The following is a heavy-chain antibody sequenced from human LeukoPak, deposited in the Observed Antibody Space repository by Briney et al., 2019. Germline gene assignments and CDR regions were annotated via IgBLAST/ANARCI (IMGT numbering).Heavy chain of an antibody. Sequence: GGSLRLSCAASGFIFRSDWMSGVGQGPGKRLEWVANIKQDGSEKYYVDSVKGRFTISRDDRKNSLYLQMNSLRAEDTAVYYCVRAILQWLLSRYMDLWGKGTTVTVSS. V-gene: IGHV3-7*01. J-gene: IGHJ6*03. CDR3: VRAILQWLLSRYMDL. CDR1: GFIFRSDW. D-gene: IGHD3-3*01. CDR2: IKQDGSEK.